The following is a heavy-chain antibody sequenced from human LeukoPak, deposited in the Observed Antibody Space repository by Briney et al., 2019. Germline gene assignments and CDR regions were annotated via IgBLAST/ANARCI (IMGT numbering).Heavy chain of an antibody. J-gene: IGHJ5*02. CDR1: GGSFSGYY. CDR3: ARGDSSSSPGWFDP. CDR2: INHSGST. D-gene: IGHD6-6*01. Sequence: SETLSLTCAVYGGSFSGYYWSWIRQPPGKGLEWIGEINHSGSTNYNPSLKSRVTISVDTSENQFSLKLSSVTAADTAVYYCARGDSSSSPGWFDPWGQGTLVTVSS. V-gene: IGHV4-34*01.